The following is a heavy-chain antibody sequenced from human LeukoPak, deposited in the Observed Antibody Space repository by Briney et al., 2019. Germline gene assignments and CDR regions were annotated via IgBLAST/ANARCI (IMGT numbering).Heavy chain of an antibody. D-gene: IGHD1-1*01. CDR2: INSDSGGT. Sequence: GASVKVSCKASGYTFTGHYMHWVRQAPGQRLAWMGWINSDSGGTKYAQKFQGSVIMTRVTSISTAYMELSRLKSDDTAVYYCARGRVHSWSDAFDIWGQGTTVTVSS. CDR3: ARGRVHSWSDAFDI. J-gene: IGHJ3*02. V-gene: IGHV1-2*02. CDR1: GYTFTGHY.